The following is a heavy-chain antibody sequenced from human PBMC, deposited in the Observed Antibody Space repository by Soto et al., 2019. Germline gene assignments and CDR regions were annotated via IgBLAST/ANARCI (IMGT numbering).Heavy chain of an antibody. CDR1: GGSISSYY. D-gene: IGHD1-1*01. J-gene: IGHJ5*02. V-gene: IGHV4-59*01. Sequence: SETLSLTCTVSGGSISSYYWSWIRQPPGKGLEWIGHIYYSGSTNYNPPLKSRVTISVDTSKNQFSLKLSSVTAADTAVYYCARGTTSSQYNWFDPWGQGTLVTVSS. CDR2: IYYSGST. CDR3: ARGTTSSQYNWFDP.